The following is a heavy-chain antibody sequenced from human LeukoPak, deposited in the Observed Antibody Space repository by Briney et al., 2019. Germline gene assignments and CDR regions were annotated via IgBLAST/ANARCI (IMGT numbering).Heavy chain of an antibody. CDR3: ARDRLAYYDSSSYYFFDY. J-gene: IGHJ4*02. CDR2: ISSSGSTI. V-gene: IGHV3-48*03. CDR1: GFPFSSYE. D-gene: IGHD3-22*01. Sequence: GGSLRLSCAASGFPFSSYETNWVRQAPGKGLEWFSYISSSGSTIYYADSVKGRFTISRDNATNSLYLQMNSLRAEDTAVYYCARDRLAYYDSSSYYFFDYWGQGTLVTASS.